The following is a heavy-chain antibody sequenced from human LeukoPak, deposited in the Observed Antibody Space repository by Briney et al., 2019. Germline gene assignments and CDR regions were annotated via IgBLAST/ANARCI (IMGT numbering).Heavy chain of an antibody. V-gene: IGHV3-23*01. CDR3: ANFPSSSWTDY. J-gene: IGHJ4*02. Sequence: PGGSLRLSCTASGFTFSNYAMSWVRQAPGKGLEWVSTISGSDGSTYYADSVKGRFTISRDNSKNTPYLQMNSLRAEDTAVYYCANFPSSSWTDYWGQGTLVTVSS. CDR1: GFTFSNYA. CDR2: ISGSDGST. D-gene: IGHD6-13*01.